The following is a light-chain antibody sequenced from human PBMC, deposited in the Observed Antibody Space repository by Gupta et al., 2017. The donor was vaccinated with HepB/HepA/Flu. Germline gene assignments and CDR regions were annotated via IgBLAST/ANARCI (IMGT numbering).Light chain of an antibody. CDR2: DGT. CDR1: SSDVGAYNY. J-gene: IGLJ1*01. CDR3: GSHAGTYV. Sequence: SALTQPRSVSGSPGQSITISCTGTSSDVGAYNYVSWYQHRPDRAPKLMIDDGTHRPAGVPAGFSGSNSGNTASLTISGRQAEDEDDYFCGSHAGTYVFGTGTKVTVL. V-gene: IGLV2-11*01.